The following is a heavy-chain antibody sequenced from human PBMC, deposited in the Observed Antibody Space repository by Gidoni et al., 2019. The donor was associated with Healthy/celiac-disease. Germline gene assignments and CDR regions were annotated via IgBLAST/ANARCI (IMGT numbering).Heavy chain of an antibody. J-gene: IGHJ4*02. CDR2: IYYSGIT. CDR3: ARRRCGGDCYSDWYFDY. CDR1: GGSISSSSYY. D-gene: IGHD2-21*02. Sequence: QLQLQESGPGLVKPSETLSLTCTVSGGSISSSSYYWGWIRQPPGKGLEWIGSIYYSGITYYNPSLKSRVTISVDTSKNQFSLKLSSVTAADTAVYYCARRRCGGDCYSDWYFDYWGQGTLVTVSS. V-gene: IGHV4-39*07.